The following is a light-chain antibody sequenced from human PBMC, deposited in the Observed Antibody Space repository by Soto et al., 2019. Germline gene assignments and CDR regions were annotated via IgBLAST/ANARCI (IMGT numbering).Light chain of an antibody. J-gene: IGKJ4*01. V-gene: IGKV3-15*01. Sequence: EIVMTQSPATLSVSPGETATLSCRASQSVSSNLAWYQQKPGQAPRLLIYDTSTRATGVPARFSGSGSGAEFTPTFPSLRSEDFAVYHCQQNHTWPPLTLAEGPRWKSN. CDR1: QSVSSN. CDR3: QQNHTWPPLT. CDR2: DTS.